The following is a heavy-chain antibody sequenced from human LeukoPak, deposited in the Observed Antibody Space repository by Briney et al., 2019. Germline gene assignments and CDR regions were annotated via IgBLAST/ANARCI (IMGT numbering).Heavy chain of an antibody. D-gene: IGHD3-10*01. J-gene: IGHJ5*02. CDR2: LSYDSRSE. CDR3: ARNPYTEFWFDP. Sequence: PGGSLRLSCAASGFTFSSYGMHWVRQAPGKGLEWVAFLSYDSRSEFYADSVKGRFSISRDNPKNTLFLQINSLRAEDTAMYFCARNPYTEFWFDPWGPGTLVTVSS. CDR1: GFTFSSYG. V-gene: IGHV3-30*19.